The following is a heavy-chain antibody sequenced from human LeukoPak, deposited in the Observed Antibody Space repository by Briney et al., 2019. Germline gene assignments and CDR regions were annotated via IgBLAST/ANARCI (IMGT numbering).Heavy chain of an antibody. CDR2: ISGSGAYT. CDR1: GFTFSSYA. J-gene: IGHJ1*01. V-gene: IGHV3-23*01. CDR3: AKYFASGSYYKLPH. D-gene: IGHD3-10*01. Sequence: GGSLRLSCAASGFTFSSYAMSWVRQAPGKGLEWVSTISGSGAYTYYADSVKGRFTISRDNSKNTLFLQMNSLRAEDTAVYYCAKYFASGSYYKLPHWGQGTLVTVSS.